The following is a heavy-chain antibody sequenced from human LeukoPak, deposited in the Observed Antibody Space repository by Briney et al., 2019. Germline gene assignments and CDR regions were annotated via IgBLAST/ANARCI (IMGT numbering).Heavy chain of an antibody. V-gene: IGHV1-18*01. Sequence: ASVKVSCKASGYTFTSYGISWVRQAPGQGIEWMGWISAYNGNTNYAQKLQGRVTMTTDTSTSTAYMELRSLRSDDTAVYYCARLLGSRHRGTTGGYYYYGMDVWGQGTTVTVSS. J-gene: IGHJ6*02. CDR1: GYTFTSYG. CDR3: ARLLGSRHRGTTGGYYYYGMDV. D-gene: IGHD1-14*01. CDR2: ISAYNGNT.